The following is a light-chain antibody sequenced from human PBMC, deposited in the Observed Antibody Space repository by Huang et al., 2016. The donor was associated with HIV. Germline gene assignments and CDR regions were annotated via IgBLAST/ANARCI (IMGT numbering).Light chain of an antibody. J-gene: IGKJ2*01. CDR1: QSISSP. CDR3: QQYNSYPLT. CDR2: KAS. V-gene: IGKV1-5*03. Sequence: DIQMTQSPSTLSASVRDRVTITCRASQSISSPLAWYQQKPGKAPKLLIYKASSLETGVTSRVSGRGSGTEFTLTISSLQPEDFATYYCQQYNSYPLTFGQGTKVEIK.